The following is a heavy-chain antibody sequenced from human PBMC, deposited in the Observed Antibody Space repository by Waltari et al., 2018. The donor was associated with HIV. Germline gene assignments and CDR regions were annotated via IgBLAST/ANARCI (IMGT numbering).Heavy chain of an antibody. CDR2: ISSSGSTI. V-gene: IGHV3-48*03. D-gene: IGHD3-10*01. Sequence: EVQLVESGGGLVQPGGSLRLSCAASGFTFSSYEMNWVRQAPGKGLELVSYISSSGSTIYYADSVKGRFTISRDNANNSLYLQMNSLRAEDTAVYYCARDWGSGSYRWGQGTLVTVSS. J-gene: IGHJ4*02. CDR3: ARDWGSGSYR. CDR1: GFTFSSYE.